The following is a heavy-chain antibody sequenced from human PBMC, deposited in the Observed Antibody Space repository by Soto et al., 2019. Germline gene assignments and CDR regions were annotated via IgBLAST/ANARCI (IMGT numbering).Heavy chain of an antibody. D-gene: IGHD4-17*01. CDR2: IGTRGNTK. V-gene: IGHV3-11*01. CDR1: RFTFSDYY. CDR3: ARDGTEYYGEYYDY. Sequence: GGSLRLSCATSRFTFSDYYVSWIRQPPGKGLEWVSYIGTRGNTKYYADSVRGRFTISRDNAKNSLYLQMNSLRADDTAVYYCARDGTEYYGEYYDYWGQGIPVTVSS. J-gene: IGHJ4*02.